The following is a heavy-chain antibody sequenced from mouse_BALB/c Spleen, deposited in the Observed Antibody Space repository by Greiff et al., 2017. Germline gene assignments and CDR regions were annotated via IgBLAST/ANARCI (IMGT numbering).Heavy chain of an antibody. V-gene: IGHV2-2*02. J-gene: IGHJ3*01. CDR3: ARYGNWAWFAY. Sequence: VKLQESGPGLVQPSQSLSITCTVSGFSLTSYGVHWVRQYPGKGLEWLGVIWSGGSTDYNAAFISRLSISKDNSTSQVFFKMNSLQANDTAIYYCARYGNWAWFAYWGQGTLVTVSA. D-gene: IGHD2-1*01. CDR1: GFSLTSYG. CDR2: IWSGGST.